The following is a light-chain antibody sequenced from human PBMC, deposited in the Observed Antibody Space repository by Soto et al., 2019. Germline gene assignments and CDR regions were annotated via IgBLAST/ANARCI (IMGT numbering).Light chain of an antibody. Sequence: QSVLTQPPSASGTPGQTVTISCSGSSSNIASYSVYWYQQLPGTAPKLLIYENNQRPSGVPDRFSGSKSDTSAYLAIAGLRSGDEADYYCAAWDDSLTILFGGGTKLTVL. CDR3: AAWDDSLTIL. J-gene: IGLJ2*01. CDR1: SSNIASYS. V-gene: IGLV1-47*01. CDR2: ENN.